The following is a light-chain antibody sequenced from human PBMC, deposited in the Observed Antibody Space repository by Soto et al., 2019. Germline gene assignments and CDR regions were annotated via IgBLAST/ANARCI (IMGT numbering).Light chain of an antibody. Sequence: EIALTQSPGTLSLSPGERATLSCRASQSVSSSYLGWYQQKPGQAPRLLIYGASSRATGIPDRFSGSGSGTDFTLTISRLEPEDFAVYYGQQYGSSLRITFGQGTRLEIK. CDR3: QQYGSSLRIT. J-gene: IGKJ5*01. CDR2: GAS. V-gene: IGKV3-20*01. CDR1: QSVSSSY.